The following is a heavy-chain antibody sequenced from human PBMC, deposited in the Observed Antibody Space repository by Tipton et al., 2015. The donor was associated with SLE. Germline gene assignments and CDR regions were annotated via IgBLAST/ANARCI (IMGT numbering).Heavy chain of an antibody. Sequence: GSLRLSCAGSGFIFSSYWMSWVRHAPGKGLEWVANIRQDAVETYYMDSVKGRFSISRDNAENSLYLQMNSLRAEDTALYYCVKAGYSYADFWGQGSLVTVSS. CDR1: GFIFSSYW. CDR3: VKAGYSYADF. V-gene: IGHV3-7*03. CDR2: IRQDAVET. D-gene: IGHD5-18*01. J-gene: IGHJ4*02.